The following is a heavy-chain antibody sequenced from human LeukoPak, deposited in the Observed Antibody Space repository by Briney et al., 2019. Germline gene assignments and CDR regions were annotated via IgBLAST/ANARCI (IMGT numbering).Heavy chain of an antibody. CDR1: GFIFSSYA. D-gene: IGHD6-6*01. Sequence: GGSLRLSCAASGFIFSSYAMHWVRQAPGKGLEWVAVISYDGNNKYYADSVKGRFTISRDNSKNTLYLQMNSLRAEDTAVYYCARDNAPYTSSSSGLGLFDYWGQGTLVTVSS. CDR3: ARDNAPYTSSSSGLGLFDY. J-gene: IGHJ4*02. V-gene: IGHV3-30-3*01. CDR2: ISYDGNNK.